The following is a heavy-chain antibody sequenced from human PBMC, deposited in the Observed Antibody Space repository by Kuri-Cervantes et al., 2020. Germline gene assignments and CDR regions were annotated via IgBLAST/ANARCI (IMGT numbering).Heavy chain of an antibody. V-gene: IGHV4-61*01. J-gene: IGHJ2*01. CDR2: IYYSGST. CDR3: ARARGGDKTKRYFDL. D-gene: IGHD2-21*02. Sequence: SETLSLTCTVSGDSVSSGSYYWSWIRQPPGKGLEWIGYIYYSGSTNYNPSLKSRVTISVDTSKNQFSLKLSSVTAADTAVYYCARARGGDKTKRYFDLWGRGTLVTVSS. CDR1: GDSVSSGSYY.